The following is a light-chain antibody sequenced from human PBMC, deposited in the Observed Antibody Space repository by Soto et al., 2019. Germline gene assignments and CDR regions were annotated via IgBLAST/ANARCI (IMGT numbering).Light chain of an antibody. CDR1: SSDVGRYNY. J-gene: IGLJ3*02. CDR2: EVS. CDR3: SSYAGSNNLV. V-gene: IGLV2-8*01. Sequence: QSVLTQPPSASGSPGQSVTISCTGTSSDVGRYNYVSWYQQHPGKAPKLMIYEVSKRPSGVPDRFSGSKSGYTASLTVSGLQAEDEADYYCSSYAGSNNLVFGGGTKLTVL.